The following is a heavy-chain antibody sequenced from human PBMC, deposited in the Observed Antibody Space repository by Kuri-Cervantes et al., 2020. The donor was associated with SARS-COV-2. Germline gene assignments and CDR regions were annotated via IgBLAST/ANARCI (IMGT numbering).Heavy chain of an antibody. CDR2: ISHDGKNK. Sequence: GGSLRLSCAASGFNFSRTDMHWVRQAPGKGLEWVAVISHDGKNKKCIASGKGRFTISRDNSQNTLYLHMKSLRSEDTAMYYCARDQSGSYYFGYFDYWGQGTLVTVSS. CDR1: GFNFSRTD. D-gene: IGHD1-26*01. J-gene: IGHJ4*02. V-gene: IGHV3-30*03. CDR3: ARDQSGSYYFGYFDY.